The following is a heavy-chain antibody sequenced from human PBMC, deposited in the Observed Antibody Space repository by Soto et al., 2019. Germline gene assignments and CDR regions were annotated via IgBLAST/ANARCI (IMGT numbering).Heavy chain of an antibody. CDR1: GFTFSSYS. D-gene: IGHD5-18*01. J-gene: IGHJ3*02. V-gene: IGHV3-48*01. CDR2: ISTSSSTI. CDR3: ARDFGYNYGYDAFDI. Sequence: PGGSLRLSCAASGFTFSSYSMNWVRQAPGKGLEWISSISTSSSTIYYADSVKGRFTISRDNSKNTLYLQMNSLRAEDTAVYYCARDFGYNYGYDAFDIWGQGTMVTVSS.